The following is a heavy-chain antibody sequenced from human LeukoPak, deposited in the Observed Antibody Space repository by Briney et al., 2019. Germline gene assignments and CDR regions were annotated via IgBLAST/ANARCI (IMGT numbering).Heavy chain of an antibody. D-gene: IGHD4-11*01. J-gene: IGHJ3*02. CDR3: ARYSIRVTADALDI. CDR2: IYYSGST. Sequence: SETLSLTCTVSGGSISSGGYYWSWIRQHPGKGLEWIGYIYYSGSTYYNPSLKSRVTISVDTSKNQFSLKLSSVTAADTAVYYCARYSIRVTADALDIWGQGTMVTVSS. V-gene: IGHV4-31*03. CDR1: GGSISSGGYY.